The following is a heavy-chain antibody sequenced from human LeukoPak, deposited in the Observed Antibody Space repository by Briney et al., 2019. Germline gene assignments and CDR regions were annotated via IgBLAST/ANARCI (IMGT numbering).Heavy chain of an antibody. V-gene: IGHV3-48*03. D-gene: IGHD3-22*01. J-gene: IGHJ4*02. CDR3: AREDDRSGYIHGKCDY. CDR1: GFIFSSYE. Sequence: GGSLRLSCAAAGFIFSSYEMNWVRQAPGKGLEWISYISGSGTTYYADSVKGRFTISRDNAKNSLYLQMNSLRAEDTAVYYCAREDDRSGYIHGKCDYWGQGTLVTVSA. CDR2: ISGSGTT.